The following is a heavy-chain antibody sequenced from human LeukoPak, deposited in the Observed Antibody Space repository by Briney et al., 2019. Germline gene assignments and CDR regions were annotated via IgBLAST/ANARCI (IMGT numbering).Heavy chain of an antibody. CDR1: GYSFTTYW. Sequence: GESLKISCKGSGYSFTTYWIGWVRQMPGKGLEWMGIIYPGDSDTRYSPSFQGQITFSADKSINTVYLQWSSLKASDTAIYYCARHWWGTDYMPKNNWLDPWGQGTLVTVSS. CDR2: IYPGDSDT. J-gene: IGHJ5*02. V-gene: IGHV5-51*01. D-gene: IGHD4-11*01. CDR3: ARHWWGTDYMPKNNWLDP.